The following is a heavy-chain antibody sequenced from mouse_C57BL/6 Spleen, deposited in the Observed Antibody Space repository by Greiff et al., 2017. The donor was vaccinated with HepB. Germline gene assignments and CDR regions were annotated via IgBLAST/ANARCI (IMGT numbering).Heavy chain of an antibody. CDR1: GYAFSSYW. J-gene: IGHJ2*01. D-gene: IGHD2-3*01. Sequence: QVHVKQSGAELVKPGASVKISCKASGYAFSSYWMNWVKQRPGKGLEWIGQIYPGDGDTNYNGKFKGKATLTADKSSSTAYMQLSSLTSEDSAVYFCARFLDGYSFDYWGQGTTLTVSS. CDR2: IYPGDGDT. V-gene: IGHV1-80*01. CDR3: ARFLDGYSFDY.